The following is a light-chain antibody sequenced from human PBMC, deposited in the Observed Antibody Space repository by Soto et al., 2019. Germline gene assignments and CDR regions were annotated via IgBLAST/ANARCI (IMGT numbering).Light chain of an antibody. CDR1: TSNIGAPYD. V-gene: IGLV1-40*01. J-gene: IGLJ1*01. CDR3: QSYDLSLRNYV. Sequence: QSVRTQPPSVSGAPGRRVASSCTGSTSNIGAPYDVHWYQHLPGTAPKLLIYGDNNRPSGVPDRFSGSRSGTSASLAIIRLQAEDEGDYYCQSYDLSLRNYVFGSGTKVTVL. CDR2: GDN.